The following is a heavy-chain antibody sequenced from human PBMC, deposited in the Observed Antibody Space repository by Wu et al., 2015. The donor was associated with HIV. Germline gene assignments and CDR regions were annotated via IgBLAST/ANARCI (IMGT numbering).Heavy chain of an antibody. CDR1: GYNFRGYY. J-gene: IGHJ4*02. D-gene: IGHD1-26*01. Sequence: QVQLVQSGAEVKKPGASLKVSCKASGYNFRGYYIHWVRQAPGQGLEWMGRINPNDGGTHYAQKFQGRVTMTRDTSISTAYMELSSLRSEDTAVYYCARDPQSTYSGSYSAPDYWGQGTLVTVSS. CDR3: ARDPQSTYSGSYSAPDY. V-gene: IGHV1-2*06. CDR2: INPNDGGT.